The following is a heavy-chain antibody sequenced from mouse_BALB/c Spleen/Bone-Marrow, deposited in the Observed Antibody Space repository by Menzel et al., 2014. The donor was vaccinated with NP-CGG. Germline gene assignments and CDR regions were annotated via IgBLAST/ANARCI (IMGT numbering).Heavy chain of an antibody. J-gene: IGHJ4*01. Sequence: EVQLVEFGGGLVQPGGSLKLSCAASGFTFSSYGMSWVRQTPDKRLELVATINSNGGSTYYPDSVKGRFTISRDNAKNTLYLQMSSLKSEDTAMYYCARVSYYAMDYWGQGTSVTVSS. CDR1: GFTFSSYG. V-gene: IGHV5-6-3*01. CDR3: ARVSYYAMDY. CDR2: INSNGGST.